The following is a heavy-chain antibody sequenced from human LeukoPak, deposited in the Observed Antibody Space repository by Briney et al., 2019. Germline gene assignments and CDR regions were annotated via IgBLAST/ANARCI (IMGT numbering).Heavy chain of an antibody. J-gene: IGHJ5*02. D-gene: IGHD2-2*01. Sequence: GSLRLFCSASGFNLSNYVLSWVRQGSGKGLEGVSAISGSGGSTYYADSVKGRFTISRDNSKNTLYLQMNSLRAEDTAVYYCASTLTGYCSSTSCSGWFDPWGQGTLVTVSS. CDR1: GFNLSNYV. CDR3: ASTLTGYCSSTSCSGWFDP. V-gene: IGHV3-23*01. CDR2: ISGSGGST.